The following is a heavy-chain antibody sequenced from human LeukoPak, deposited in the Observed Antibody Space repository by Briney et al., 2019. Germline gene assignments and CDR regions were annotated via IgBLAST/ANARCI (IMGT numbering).Heavy chain of an antibody. D-gene: IGHD3-3*01. CDR1: GFSFSTSGAG. CDR2: IYWNDDK. V-gene: IGHV2-5*01. CDR3: AHSLGWSDKSDY. Sequence: SGPTLVNPTQTLALTCTFSGFSFSTSGAGVGWIRQPPGKALEWLALIYWNDDKRYSPSPKSRLTVTKDTSKNQVVLTMTNMDPVDTATYYCAHSLGWSDKSDYWGQRTLVTVSS. J-gene: IGHJ4*02.